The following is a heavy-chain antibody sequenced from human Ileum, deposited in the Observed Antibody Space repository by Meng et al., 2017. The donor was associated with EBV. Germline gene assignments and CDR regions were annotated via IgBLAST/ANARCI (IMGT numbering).Heavy chain of an antibody. D-gene: IGHD3-22*01. Sequence: QVQARESGPGLVKPSDTPSLTCAVSGYSISSTNWWGWIRQPPGKGLEWIGYIYYSGSTSYNPSLKSRVTMSVDTSKNQFSLNLNSVTAVDTAVYYCARNVPGTSAYYDWGQGTLVTVSS. CDR1: GYSISSTNW. CDR3: ARNVPGTSAYYD. V-gene: IGHV4-28*01. J-gene: IGHJ4*02. CDR2: IYYSGST.